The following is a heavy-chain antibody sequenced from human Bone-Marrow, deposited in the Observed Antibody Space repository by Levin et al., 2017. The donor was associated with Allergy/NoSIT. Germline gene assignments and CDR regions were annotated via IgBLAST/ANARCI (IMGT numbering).Heavy chain of an antibody. CDR2: IKSKTDGGTT. Sequence: SCAASGFTFSNAWMSWVRQAPGKGLEWVGRIKSKTDGGTTDYAAPVKGRFTISRDDSKNTLYLQMNSLKTEDTAGYYCTTVPFHWFGEENWCDPWGQGTLVTVSS. V-gene: IGHV3-15*01. D-gene: IGHD3-10*01. CDR3: TTVPFHWFGEENWCDP. CDR1: GFTFSNAW. J-gene: IGHJ5*02.